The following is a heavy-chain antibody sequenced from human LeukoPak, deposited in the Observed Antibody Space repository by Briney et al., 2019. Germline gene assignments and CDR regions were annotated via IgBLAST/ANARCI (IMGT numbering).Heavy chain of an antibody. J-gene: IGHJ4*02. CDR1: GFTFSSYG. V-gene: IGHV3-30*12. CDR3: AKFEDIVVVVAATPIDY. Sequence: GGSLRLSCAASGFTFSSYGMYWVRQAPGKGLKWVAVTSFDGSDNYYADSVKGRFTISRDNSKNTLYLQMNSLRAEDTAVYYCAKFEDIVVVVAATPIDYWGQGTLVTVSS. D-gene: IGHD2-15*01. CDR2: TSFDGSDN.